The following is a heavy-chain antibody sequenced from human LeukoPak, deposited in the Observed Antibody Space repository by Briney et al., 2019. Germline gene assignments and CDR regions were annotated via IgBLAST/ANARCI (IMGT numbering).Heavy chain of an antibody. CDR1: GGTFSSYA. CDR3: ARGAHRPLDY. J-gene: IGHJ4*02. V-gene: IGHV1-18*01. Sequence: GASVNVSCKASGGTFSSYAISWVRQAPGQGLEWMGWITGHNGNTNYAQKFQGRVTLTTDTSTSTAYMELRSLRSDDTAMYYCARGAHRPLDYWGQGTLVTVSS. CDR2: ITGHNGNT.